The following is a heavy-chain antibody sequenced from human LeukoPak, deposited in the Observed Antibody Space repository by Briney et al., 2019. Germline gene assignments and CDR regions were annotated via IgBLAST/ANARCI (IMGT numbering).Heavy chain of an antibody. CDR1: GYTFTSSA. Sequence: ASVKVSCKASGYTFTSSAVQWVRQARGQRLEWIGWIVVGSGNTNYAQKFQERVTITRDMSTSTAYMELSSLRSEGTAVYYCAAWEGYDYDFDYWGQGTLVTVSS. CDR2: IVVGSGNT. CDR3: AAWEGYDYDFDY. D-gene: IGHD5-12*01. V-gene: IGHV1-58*01. J-gene: IGHJ4*02.